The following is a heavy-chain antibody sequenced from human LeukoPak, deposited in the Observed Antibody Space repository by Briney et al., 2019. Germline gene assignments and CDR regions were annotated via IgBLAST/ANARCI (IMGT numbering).Heavy chain of an antibody. CDR1: GFTFSSYW. Sequence: GSLRLSCAASGFTFSSYWMHWVRQAPGKGLVWVSRINSDGSSTSYADSVKGRFTISRDNAKNTLYLQMNSLRAEDTAVYYCARYRIAVAGYFDYWGQGTLVTVSS. CDR2: INSDGSST. D-gene: IGHD6-19*01. J-gene: IGHJ4*02. CDR3: ARYRIAVAGYFDY. V-gene: IGHV3-74*01.